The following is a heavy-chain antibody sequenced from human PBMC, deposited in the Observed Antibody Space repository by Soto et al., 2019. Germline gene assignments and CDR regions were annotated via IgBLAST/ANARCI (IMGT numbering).Heavy chain of an antibody. CDR2: INAGNGNT. J-gene: IGHJ6*02. D-gene: IGHD3-3*01. V-gene: IGHV1-3*01. CDR1: GYTFTSYA. CDR3: ARERITIFGVVIDQYGMDV. Sequence: WASVKVSCKASGYTFTSYAMHWVRQAPGQRLEWMGWINAGNGNTKYSQKFQGRVTITRDTSASTAYMELSSLRSEDTAVYYCARERITIFGVVIDQYGMDVWGQGTTVTVSS.